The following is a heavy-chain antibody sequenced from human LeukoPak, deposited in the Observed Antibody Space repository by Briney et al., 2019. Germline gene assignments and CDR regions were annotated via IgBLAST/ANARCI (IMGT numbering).Heavy chain of an antibody. Sequence: PGGSLRLSCIASGFVFSRDNMNWVRQAPGKGLEWVAHISETIYYADSVQGRFTISRDNAKNSLYLQMSNLRVDDTAMYYCVREVGRPKTFYFDSWGQGTPVTVSS. CDR2: ISETI. D-gene: IGHD3-16*01. CDR1: GFVFSRDN. V-gene: IGHV3-48*04. CDR3: VREVGRPKTFYFDS. J-gene: IGHJ4*02.